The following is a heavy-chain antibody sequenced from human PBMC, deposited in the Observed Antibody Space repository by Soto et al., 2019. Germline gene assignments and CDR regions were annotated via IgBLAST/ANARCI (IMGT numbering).Heavy chain of an antibody. Sequence: PSETLSLTCNVSGDSISTYHWSWIRQPPGKGLEWLGSVYSSGDRRSNPSLGSRVTVSIDAAKNQLSLKLTSVFVADTAAYYCARTLKGPSVTDYYYYMDVWGKGTTVTVSS. D-gene: IGHD3-10*01. J-gene: IGHJ6*03. CDR2: VYSSGDR. CDR1: GDSISTYH. V-gene: IGHV4-4*08. CDR3: ARTLKGPSVTDYYYYMDV.